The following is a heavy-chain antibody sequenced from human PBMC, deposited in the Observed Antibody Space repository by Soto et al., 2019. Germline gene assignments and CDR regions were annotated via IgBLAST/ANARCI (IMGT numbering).Heavy chain of an antibody. CDR2: IYYSGST. J-gene: IGHJ4*02. D-gene: IGHD2-8*02. CDR1: GGSISSSSYY. V-gene: IGHV4-39*07. Sequence: SETLCLTCTVSGGSISSSSYYWGWIRQPPGKGLEWIGSIYYSGSTNYNPSLKSRVTISVDTSKNQFSLKLTSVTAADTAVYYCARDKITGLFDYWGQGTLVTVSS. CDR3: ARDKITGLFDY.